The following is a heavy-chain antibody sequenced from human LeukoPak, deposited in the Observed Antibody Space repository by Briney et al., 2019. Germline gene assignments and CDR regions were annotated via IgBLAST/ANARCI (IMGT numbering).Heavy chain of an antibody. V-gene: IGHV4-59*01. CDR1: GGSISSYY. CDR2: IYYSGST. Sequence: SETLSLTCTVSGGSISSYYWSWIRQPPGKGLEWIGYIYYSGSTNYNPSLKSRVTISVDTSKNQFSLKLSSVTAADTAVYYCARLRTDTAMVYDYYYYMDVWGKGTTVTVSS. D-gene: IGHD5-18*01. J-gene: IGHJ6*03. CDR3: ARLRTDTAMVYDYYYYMDV.